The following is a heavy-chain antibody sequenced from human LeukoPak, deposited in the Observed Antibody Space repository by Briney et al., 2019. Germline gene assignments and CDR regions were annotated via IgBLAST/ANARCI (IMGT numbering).Heavy chain of an antibody. J-gene: IGHJ4*02. V-gene: IGHV3-23*01. D-gene: IGHD5-12*01. Sequence: AGGSLRLSCAASGINFSNYAMTWVRQAQGKGLQWVSAITGSGGTTYYADSVKGRFAISRDNSKNTLYLQMNSLRAEDTAVYYCATLMRGPTGYSGYGGEDYWGQGTLVTVSS. CDR1: GINFSNYA. CDR2: ITGSGGTT. CDR3: ATLMRGPTGYSGYGGEDY.